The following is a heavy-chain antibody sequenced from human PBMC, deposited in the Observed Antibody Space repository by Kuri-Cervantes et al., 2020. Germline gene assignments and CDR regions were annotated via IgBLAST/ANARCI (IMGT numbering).Heavy chain of an antibody. CDR2: ISYDGSNK. CDR1: GFTFSSYW. D-gene: IGHD1-26*01. Sequence: GESLKISCAASGFTFSSYWMSWVRQAPGKGLEWVAVISYDGSNKYYADSVKGRFTISRDNSKNTLYLQMNSLRAEDTAVYYCARGGIVGATDNGAPLHYYYYGMDVWGQGTKVTVSS. J-gene: IGHJ6*02. V-gene: IGHV3-30*03. CDR3: ARGGIVGATDNGAPLHYYYYGMDV.